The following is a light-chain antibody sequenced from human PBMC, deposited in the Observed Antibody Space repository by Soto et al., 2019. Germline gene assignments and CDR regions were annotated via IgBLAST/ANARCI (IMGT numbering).Light chain of an antibody. CDR3: QQYDSSGT. Sequence: EILLTQSPDSLSLSPGDRATLSCRASQSFSSTFFAWYQQKPGQAPRLLIYGASSSATGIPDRFSGSRSGTDFTLTITRLEPDDFAVYYCQQYDSSGTFGQGTQVEIK. V-gene: IGKV3-20*01. CDR1: QSFSSTF. J-gene: IGKJ1*01. CDR2: GAS.